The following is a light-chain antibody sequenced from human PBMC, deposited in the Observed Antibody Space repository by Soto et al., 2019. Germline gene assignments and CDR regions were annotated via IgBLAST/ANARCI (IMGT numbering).Light chain of an antibody. CDR3: PQRNNSQA. CDR2: AAS. V-gene: IGKV1-17*01. Sequence: DVRMTRSRYSLSTSVGDRVTSTCLASQGIRNDLGWYQQKPGKHPKSLIYAASSLQSGVPSRFSGSGSGTDFTLTISSLEPEDFAVYCCPQRNNSQAFGKGPRLEIK. CDR1: QGIRND. J-gene: IGKJ5*01.